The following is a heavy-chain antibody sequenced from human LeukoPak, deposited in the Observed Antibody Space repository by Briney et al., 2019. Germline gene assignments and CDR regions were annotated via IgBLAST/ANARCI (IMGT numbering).Heavy chain of an antibody. CDR1: GYTLTELS. CDR3: ATAGGGGSSWDPYYYYVDV. D-gene: IGHD6-13*01. Sequence: ASVKVSCKVSGYTLTELSMHWVRQAPGKGLEWMGGFDPEDGETIYAQKFQGRVTMTEDTSTDTAYMELSSLRSEDTAVYYCATAGGGGSSWDPYYYYVDVWGKGTTVTVSS. CDR2: FDPEDGET. J-gene: IGHJ6*03. V-gene: IGHV1-24*01.